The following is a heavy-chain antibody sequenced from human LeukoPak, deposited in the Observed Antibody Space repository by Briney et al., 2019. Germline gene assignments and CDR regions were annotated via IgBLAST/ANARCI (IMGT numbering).Heavy chain of an antibody. V-gene: IGHV4-59*01. CDR2: IYYSGST. J-gene: IGHJ4*02. CDR1: GGSISSYH. D-gene: IGHD5-12*01. CDR3: ARSRKWQGWYFDY. Sequence: SETLSLTCTVSGGSISSYHWSWIRQPPGKGLEWIGYIYYSGSTNYNPSLKSRVTISVDASKNQFSLKLSSVTAADTAVYYCARSRKWQGWYFDYWGQGTLVTVSS.